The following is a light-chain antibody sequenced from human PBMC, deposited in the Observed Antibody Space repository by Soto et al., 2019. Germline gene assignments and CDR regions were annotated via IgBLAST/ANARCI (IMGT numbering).Light chain of an antibody. CDR1: QSVRSN. CDR3: QQRSNWLFT. V-gene: IGKV3-15*01. CDR2: GAS. Sequence: EIVMTQSPVTLSVSPGERATLSCRASQSVRSNLAWYQQRPGQAPRLLIYGASTRATGIPARFSGSGSGTEFTLTISSLQSEDFAVYYCQQRSNWLFTFGPGTKVDIK. J-gene: IGKJ3*01.